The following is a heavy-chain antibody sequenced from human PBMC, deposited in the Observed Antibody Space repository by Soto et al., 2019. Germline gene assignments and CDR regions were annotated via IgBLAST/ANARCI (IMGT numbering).Heavy chain of an antibody. CDR3: ARGGVKVGNYYYYGMDV. CDR2: INHSGSP. Sequence: PSETLSLTCAGYGGSFSGFYWSWIRQPPGKGLEWIGEINHSGSPYYNPSRKSRVTISVDTSKNHLSLNLSSVTAADTAVYYCARGGVKVGNYYYYGMDVWGQGTKVTVSS. V-gene: IGHV4-34*01. CDR1: GGSFSGFY. D-gene: IGHD7-27*01. J-gene: IGHJ6*02.